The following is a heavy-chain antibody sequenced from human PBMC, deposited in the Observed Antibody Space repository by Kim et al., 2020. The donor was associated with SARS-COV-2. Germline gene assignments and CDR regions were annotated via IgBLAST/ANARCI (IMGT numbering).Heavy chain of an antibody. Sequence: SETLSLTCTVSGGSISSGGYYWSWIRQHPGKGLEWIGYIYYSGSTYYNPSLKSRVTISVDTSKNQFSLKLSSVTAADTAVYYCARGQGLITMIVVVVGAFDYWGQGPLVTVSS. CDR1: GGSISSGGYY. CDR2: IYYSGST. V-gene: IGHV4-31*03. D-gene: IGHD3-22*01. CDR3: ARGQGLITMIVVVVGAFDY. J-gene: IGHJ4*02.